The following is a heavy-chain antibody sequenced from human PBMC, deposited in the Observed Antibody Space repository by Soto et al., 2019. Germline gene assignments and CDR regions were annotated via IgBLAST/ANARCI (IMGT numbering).Heavy chain of an antibody. CDR2: IYYRGNT. CDR3: ARLEGLATISYYFDY. J-gene: IGHJ4*02. Sequence: QLQLQESGPGLVKPSETLSLTCSVSGDSINSDNYYWGWIRQPPGKGLEWIGSIYYRGNTYYNPSCTSQCSRSLYKCERQYPRKLNSMTAAESAVYFCARLEGLATISYYFDYWAQGHLVTVSA. V-gene: IGHV4-39*01. D-gene: IGHD3-9*01. CDR1: GDSINSDNYY.